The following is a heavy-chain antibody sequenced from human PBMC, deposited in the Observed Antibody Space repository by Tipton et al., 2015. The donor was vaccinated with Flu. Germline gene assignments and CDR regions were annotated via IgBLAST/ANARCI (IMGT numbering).Heavy chain of an antibody. CDR1: GGSISTYY. CDR3: ARHGKDTGDYLASFDI. Sequence: TLSLTCTVSGGSISTYYWSWIRQPPGKGLEWIGFINYNGGTDYNPSLKSRVTISVDTSKNQFSLRLSSATAADTAVYYCARHGKDTGDYLASFDIWGQGTMVTVSS. CDR2: INYNGGT. D-gene: IGHD7-27*01. J-gene: IGHJ3*02. V-gene: IGHV4-59*01.